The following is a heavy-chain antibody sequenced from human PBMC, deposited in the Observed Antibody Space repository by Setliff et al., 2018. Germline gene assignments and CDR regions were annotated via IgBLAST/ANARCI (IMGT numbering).Heavy chain of an antibody. J-gene: IGHJ4*02. CDR1: GYSFSESI. CDR2: ISAYNGMT. Sequence: ASVKVSCKASGYSFSESIVSWVRQAPGLGLEWMGWISAYNGMTHSAQNFQGRVTLTTDTSTNMGYLEVRGLTSDDTALYYCVRLVRYCSKTACQRTSGEEVWGQGTLVTVSS. V-gene: IGHV1-18*01. D-gene: IGHD3-10*01. CDR3: VRLVRYCSKTACQRTSGEEV.